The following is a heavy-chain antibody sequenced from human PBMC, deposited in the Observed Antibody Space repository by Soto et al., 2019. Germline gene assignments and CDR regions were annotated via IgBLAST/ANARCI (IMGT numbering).Heavy chain of an antibody. CDR2: ISAYNGNT. CDR3: ARGYCSSTNCYQGDWFDP. Sequence: ASVKVSCKASGYTFTSYGISWVRQAPGQGLEWMGWISAYNGNTNYAQKLQGRVTMTTDTSTSTAYMELRSLRSDDTAVYYCARGYCSSTNCYQGDWFDPWGRGTLVTVSS. J-gene: IGHJ5*02. V-gene: IGHV1-18*01. D-gene: IGHD2-2*01. CDR1: GYTFTSYG.